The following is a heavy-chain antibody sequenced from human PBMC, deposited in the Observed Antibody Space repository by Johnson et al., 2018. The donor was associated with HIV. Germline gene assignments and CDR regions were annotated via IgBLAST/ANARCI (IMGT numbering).Heavy chain of an antibody. V-gene: IGHV3-30*04. CDR2: ISYDGSNK. D-gene: IGHD3-22*01. J-gene: IGHJ3*02. CDR3: AKDLYYYDSSGSVGAFDI. CDR1: GFTFSSYA. Sequence: QVQLVESGGGVVQPGRSLRLSCAASGFTFSSYAMHWVRQAPGTGLEWVAVISYDGSNKYYADSVKGRFTISRDNSKNTLYLQMNSLRAEDTAVYYCAKDLYYYDSSGSVGAFDIWGQGTMVTVSS.